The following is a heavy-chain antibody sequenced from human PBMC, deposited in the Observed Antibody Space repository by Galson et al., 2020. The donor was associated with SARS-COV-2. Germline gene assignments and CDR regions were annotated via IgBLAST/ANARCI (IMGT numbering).Heavy chain of an antibody. D-gene: IGHD4-17*01. Sequence: ETSETLSLTCSVSDGPMSSDYWSWIRQPPGKGLEWIGYISYSGSANYNPSLRSRVTISVDLSKNQFYLKVTSVTAADTAVYYCARDPAPLYGDNYYYGMDVWGRGTTVTVSS. CDR2: ISYSGSA. J-gene: IGHJ6*02. V-gene: IGHV4-59*01. CDR1: DGPMSSDY. CDR3: ARDPAPLYGDNYYYGMDV.